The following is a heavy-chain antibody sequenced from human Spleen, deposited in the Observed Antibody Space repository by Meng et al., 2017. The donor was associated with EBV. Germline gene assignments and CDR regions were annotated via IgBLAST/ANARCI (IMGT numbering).Heavy chain of an antibody. CDR3: ARDPLIYGDYTDY. Sequence: QLQLRESGPGEVKPSETLHLTCTVSGDSISSFYYWGWIRQPPGRGLEWIGSVHYTGSTYYSPSLKSRVTVSVDTSKNQFSLRLTSVTAADTAVYYCARDPLIYGDYTDYWGQGTLVTVSS. V-gene: IGHV4-39*02. CDR1: GDSISSFYY. CDR2: VHYTGST. D-gene: IGHD4-17*01. J-gene: IGHJ4*02.